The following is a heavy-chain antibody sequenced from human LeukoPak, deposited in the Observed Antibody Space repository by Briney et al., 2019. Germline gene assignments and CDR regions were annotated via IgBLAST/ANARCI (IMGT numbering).Heavy chain of an antibody. CDR1: GYRFTSYW. D-gene: IGHD3-3*01. CDR3: ARHVSLHYDFWSGYRAFYMDV. V-gene: IGHV5-51*01. J-gene: IGHJ6*03. Sequence: GESLKISCKGSGYRFTSYWIGWVRQMPGKGLEWMGIIYPGDSDTRYSPSFQGQVTISADKSISTAYLQWSSLKASDTAIYYCARHVSLHYDFWSGYRAFYMDVWGKGTTVTVSS. CDR2: IYPGDSDT.